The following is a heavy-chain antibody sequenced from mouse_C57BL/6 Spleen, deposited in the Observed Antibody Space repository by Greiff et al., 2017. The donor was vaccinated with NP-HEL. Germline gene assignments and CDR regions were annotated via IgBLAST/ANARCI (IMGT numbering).Heavy chain of an antibody. CDR1: GYSITSGYY. V-gene: IGHV3-6*01. Sequence: EVQLVESGPGLVKPSQSLSLTCSVTGYSITSGYYWNWIRRFAGNKLEWMVYITYDGSNNYNPYFNNGISITRDTSKNQCFLKVNSVTTEDTATYYGARDPGTRAWFADWGQGTLVTVAA. CDR3: ARDPGTRAWFAD. J-gene: IGHJ3*01. D-gene: IGHD4-1*01. CDR2: ITYDGSN.